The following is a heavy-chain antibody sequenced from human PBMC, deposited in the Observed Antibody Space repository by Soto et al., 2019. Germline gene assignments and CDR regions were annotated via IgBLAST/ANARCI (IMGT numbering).Heavy chain of an antibody. Sequence: AASKVSCKASGYTFISYGINWVGQAPGRGLEWMGWINPGNGNTKYSKQFQGRVIIDRDTSASTAYMELSSLRSEDTAVYYCARGGYFDSSNYLAYWGLGTLVTVSS. D-gene: IGHD3-22*01. CDR1: GYTFISYG. CDR2: INPGNGNT. CDR3: ARGGYFDSSNYLAY. J-gene: IGHJ4*02. V-gene: IGHV1-3*01.